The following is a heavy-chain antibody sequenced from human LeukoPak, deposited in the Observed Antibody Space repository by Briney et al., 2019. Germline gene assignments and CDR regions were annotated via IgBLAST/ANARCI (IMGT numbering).Heavy chain of an antibody. CDR1: GGSISSGGYY. J-gene: IGHJ4*02. Sequence: SETLSLTCTVSGGSISSGGYYWSWIRQHPGKGLEWIGYIYYSGSTYYNPSLKSRVTISVDTSKNQFSLKLSSVTAADTAVYYCARGLPTVTTLYYFDYWGQGTLVTVSS. V-gene: IGHV4-31*03. CDR3: ARGLPTVTTLYYFDY. CDR2: IYYSGST. D-gene: IGHD4-11*01.